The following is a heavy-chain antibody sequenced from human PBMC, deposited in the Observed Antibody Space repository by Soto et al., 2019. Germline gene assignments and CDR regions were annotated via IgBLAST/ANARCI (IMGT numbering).Heavy chain of an antibody. Sequence: XESLTISLKGSGYTFTNYWIALGRQMPGKGLQWMGTIYPSNSETTYSPSFQGQVTISADKSINTAYLQWSSLKASASAMYYCATWGPFRTVPFHHWGQGTLVTVSS. J-gene: IGHJ1*01. CDR1: GYTFTNYW. CDR3: ATWGPFRTVPFHH. V-gene: IGHV5-51*01. D-gene: IGHD3-16*01. CDR2: IYPSNSET.